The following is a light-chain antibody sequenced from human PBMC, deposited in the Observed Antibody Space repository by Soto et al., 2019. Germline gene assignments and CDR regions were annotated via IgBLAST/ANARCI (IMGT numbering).Light chain of an antibody. V-gene: IGLV1-44*01. CDR2: SND. Sequence: QSVLTQPPSASGTPGQRVSISCSGSSSNIGRNTVNWYQQLPGTAPKVLIYSNDQRPSRVPDRFSGSKSGTSASLAISGLQSEDEADYYCAAWDDSLNGQGVFGGGTKLTVL. CDR3: AAWDDSLNGQGV. CDR1: SSNIGRNT. J-gene: IGLJ3*02.